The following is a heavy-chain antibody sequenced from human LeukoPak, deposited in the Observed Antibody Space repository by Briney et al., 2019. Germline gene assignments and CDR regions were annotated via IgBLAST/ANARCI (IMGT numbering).Heavy chain of an antibody. CDR3: AINRLYCSSTSCYEDYYYYMDV. V-gene: IGHV1-69*06. D-gene: IGHD2-2*01. CDR1: GGTFSSYA. J-gene: IGHJ6*03. CDR2: IIPIFGTA. Sequence: ASVKVSCKASGGTFSSYAISWVRQAPGQGLEWMGGIIPIFGTANYAQKFQGRVTITADKSTSTAYMELSSLRSEDTAVYYCAINRLYCSSTSCYEDYYYYMDVWGKGTTVTVSS.